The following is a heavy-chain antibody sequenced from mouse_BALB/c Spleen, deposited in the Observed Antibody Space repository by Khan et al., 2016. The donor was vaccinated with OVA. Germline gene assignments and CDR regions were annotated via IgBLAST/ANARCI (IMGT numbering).Heavy chain of an antibody. J-gene: IGHJ2*01. V-gene: IGHV5-9-3*01. CDR3: ARYPGYYGSKYFDF. CDR2: ISRGGSYT. D-gene: IGHD1-1*01. Sequence: EVELVESGGGLVKPGESLKISCAASGFTFSNYAMSWVRQTPEKRLEWVATISRGGSYTYYPDSVKGRFTISRDNANNTLYLQMSRLRAEDTAMYYCARYPGYYGSKYFDFWGEGPTVTVSS. CDR1: GFTFSNYA.